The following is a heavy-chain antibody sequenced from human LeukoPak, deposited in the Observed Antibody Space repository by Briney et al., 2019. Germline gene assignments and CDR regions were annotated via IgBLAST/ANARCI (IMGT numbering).Heavy chain of an antibody. D-gene: IGHD2-2*01. Sequence: GGSLRLSXAASGFTFNTYWMHWVRQGPGKGLVWVSRIASDGSATSYADSVKGRFTISRDNAKNTLFLQMNSLRADDTAVYYCARGSPVGYDPFDYWGQGTLVTVSS. CDR3: ARGSPVGYDPFDY. J-gene: IGHJ4*02. V-gene: IGHV3-74*01. CDR1: GFTFNTYW. CDR2: IASDGSAT.